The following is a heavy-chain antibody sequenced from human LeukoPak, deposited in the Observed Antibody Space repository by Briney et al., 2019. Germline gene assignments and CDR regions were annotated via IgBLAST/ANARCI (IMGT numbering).Heavy chain of an antibody. Sequence: GRSLRLSCAASGFTFSSYAMHWVRQAPGKGLEWVAVISYDGSNKYYADSVKGRFTISRDNSKNTLYLQMNSLRAEDTAVYYCARENSDGGYFDYWGQGTLVAVSS. D-gene: IGHD2-15*01. V-gene: IGHV3-30*04. CDR2: ISYDGSNK. CDR3: ARENSDGGYFDY. CDR1: GFTFSSYA. J-gene: IGHJ4*02.